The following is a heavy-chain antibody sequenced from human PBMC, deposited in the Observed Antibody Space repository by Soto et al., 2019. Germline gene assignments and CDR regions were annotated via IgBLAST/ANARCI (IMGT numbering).Heavy chain of an antibody. CDR1: GYTFTNYV. D-gene: IGHD3-3*01. V-gene: IGHV1-3*01. J-gene: IGHJ4*02. Sequence: ASLKVSCKTSGYTFTNYVVDWVRQAPGQGLEWMGWINSGNGNTKYSEKFQGGVTITRDTSASTAYMELNSLTSEDTAVYYCARGLTIFGVVIGYWGQGTLVTVSS. CDR2: INSGNGNT. CDR3: ARGLTIFGVVIGY.